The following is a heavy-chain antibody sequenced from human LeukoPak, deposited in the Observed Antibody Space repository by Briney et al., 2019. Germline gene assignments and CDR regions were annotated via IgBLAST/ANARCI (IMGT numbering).Heavy chain of an antibody. CDR3: ARPAVIEYDHSPGDS. CDR1: GFTFSSYA. D-gene: IGHD2/OR15-2a*01. J-gene: IGHJ5*01. CDR2: ISGSGGST. V-gene: IGHV3-23*01. Sequence: QSGGSLRLSCAASGFTFSSYAMSWVRQAPGKGLEWVSAISGSGGSTYYADSVKGRFTISRDNSKNTLYLQMNSLRVEDTAVYYRARPAVIEYDHSPGDSWGQGALVTVSS.